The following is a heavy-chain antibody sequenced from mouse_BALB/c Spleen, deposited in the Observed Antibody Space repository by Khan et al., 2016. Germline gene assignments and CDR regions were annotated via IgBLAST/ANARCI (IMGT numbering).Heavy chain of an antibody. CDR2: INPNNGGS. CDR1: GYSFTGYY. CDR3: LRDAMDY. Sequence: VQLQQPGPDLVKPGASVKISCKASGYSFTGYYMYWVKQSHEKSLEWSGRINPNNGGSYSNQKFKGKAILTVDKPSSTAYMELRSLTSEDSAVYYCLRDAMDYWGQGTSVTVSS. D-gene: IGHD1-1*01. V-gene: IGHV1-18*01. J-gene: IGHJ4*01.